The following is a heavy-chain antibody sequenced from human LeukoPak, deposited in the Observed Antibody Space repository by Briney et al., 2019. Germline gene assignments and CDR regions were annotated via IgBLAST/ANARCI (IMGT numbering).Heavy chain of an antibody. CDR2: IKGNGFDT. CDR1: GFIFSNYA. V-gene: IGHV3-23*01. Sequence: GGSLRLSCAGSGFIFSNYAMSWVRQAPGKGLEWVSGIKGNGFDTYYADSVKGRFTVSRDNSKNTLSLQMNSLSAEDTAVYCCAKDTGPLMITFGGVVISYFDYWGQGALVTVSS. D-gene: IGHD3-16*01. J-gene: IGHJ4*02. CDR3: AKDTGPLMITFGGVVISYFDY.